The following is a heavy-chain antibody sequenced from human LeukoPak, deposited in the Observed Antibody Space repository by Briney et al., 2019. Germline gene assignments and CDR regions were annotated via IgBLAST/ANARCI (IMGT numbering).Heavy chain of an antibody. D-gene: IGHD5-18*01. V-gene: IGHV4-34*01. CDR2: INHSEST. CDR3: ARGASYGFVYYYYYMDV. J-gene: IGHJ6*03. Sequence: SETLSLTCAVYSGSFSGYYWRWIRQPAGKVMEWNGEINHSESTNYNPSLKSRVTISVDTFKNQFSLKLSSVTAADTAVYYCARGASYGFVYYYYYMDVWGKGTTVTVSS. CDR1: SGSFSGYY.